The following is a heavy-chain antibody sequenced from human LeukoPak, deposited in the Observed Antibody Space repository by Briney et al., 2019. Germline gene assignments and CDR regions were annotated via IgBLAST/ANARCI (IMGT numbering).Heavy chain of an antibody. V-gene: IGHV3-30-3*01. CDR3: ARDRIPYGGNSGVDY. CDR2: ISYDGSNK. Sequence: GGSLRLSCAASGFTFSSYSMHWVRQAPGKGLEWVAVISYDGSNKYYADSVKGRFTISRDNSKNTLYLQMNSLRAEDTAVYYCARDRIPYGGNSGVDYWGQGTLVTVSS. D-gene: IGHD4-23*01. J-gene: IGHJ4*02. CDR1: GFTFSSYS.